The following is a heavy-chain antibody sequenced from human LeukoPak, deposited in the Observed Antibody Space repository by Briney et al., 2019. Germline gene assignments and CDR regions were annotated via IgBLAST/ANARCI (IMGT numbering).Heavy chain of an antibody. CDR1: GLTFSSYE. Sequence: GGSLRLSCAASGLTFSSYEMNWVRQAPGKGPEWVSYISSSGSTIYYADSVKGRFTISRDNAKNSLYLQMNSLRAEDTAVYYCAREWLRQLDYWGQGTLVTVSS. CDR3: AREWLRQLDY. D-gene: IGHD5-12*01. CDR2: ISSSGSTI. V-gene: IGHV3-48*03. J-gene: IGHJ4*02.